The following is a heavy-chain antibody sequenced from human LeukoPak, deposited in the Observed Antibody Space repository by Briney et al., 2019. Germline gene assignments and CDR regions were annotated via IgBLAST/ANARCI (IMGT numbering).Heavy chain of an antibody. CDR2: ISWNSGII. CDR3: AKSVVPGRTGAFDI. J-gene: IGHJ3*02. D-gene: IGHD2-2*01. Sequence: PGGSLRLSCAASGFTFDDYAMRWVRQAPGKGLEWVSSISWNSGIIGYADTVEGRFTISRDNAKNSLYLQMNSLRAEDTALYYCAKSVVPGRTGAFDIWGQGTMVTVSP. CDR1: GFTFDDYA. V-gene: IGHV3-9*01.